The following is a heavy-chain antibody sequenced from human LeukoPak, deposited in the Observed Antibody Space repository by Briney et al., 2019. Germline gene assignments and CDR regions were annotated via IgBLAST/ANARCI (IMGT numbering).Heavy chain of an antibody. CDR2: INHSGST. J-gene: IGHJ4*02. V-gene: IGHV4-34*01. CDR3: ARLRITMIVPDY. D-gene: IGHD3-22*01. CDR1: GGSFSGYY. Sequence: SETLSLTCAVYGGSFSGYYWSWIRQPPGKGLEWIGEINHSGSTNYNPSLKSRVTISVDTSKNQFSLKLSSVTAADTAVYYCARLRITMIVPDYWGQGTLVTVSS.